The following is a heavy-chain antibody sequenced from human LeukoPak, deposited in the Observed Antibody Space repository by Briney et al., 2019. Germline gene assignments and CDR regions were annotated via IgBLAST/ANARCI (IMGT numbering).Heavy chain of an antibody. CDR2: IIPIFGTA. CDR1: GGTFSSYA. Sequence: SVKVSCKASGGTFSSYAISWVRQAPGQGLQWMGGIIPIFGTANYAQKFQGRVTITADESTSTAYMELSSLRSEDTAVYYCARGRIPEGAFDIWGQGTMVTVSS. V-gene: IGHV1-69*13. J-gene: IGHJ3*02. CDR3: ARGRIPEGAFDI.